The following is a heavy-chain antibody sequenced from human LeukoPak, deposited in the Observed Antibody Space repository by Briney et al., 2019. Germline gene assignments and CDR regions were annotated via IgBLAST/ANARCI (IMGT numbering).Heavy chain of an antibody. Sequence: SETLSLTCAVYGGSFSGYYWSWIRQPPGKGLEWIGEISHSGSTNYNPSLKSRVTISVDTSKNQFSLKLSSVTAADTAVYYCARGGDRGYSYWGQGTLVTVSS. D-gene: IGHD5-18*01. J-gene: IGHJ4*02. CDR2: ISHSGST. V-gene: IGHV4-34*01. CDR3: ARGGDRGYSY. CDR1: GGSFSGYY.